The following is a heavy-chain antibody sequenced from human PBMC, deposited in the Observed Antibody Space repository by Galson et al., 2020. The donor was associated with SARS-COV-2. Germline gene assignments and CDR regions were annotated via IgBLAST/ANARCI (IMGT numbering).Heavy chain of an antibody. Sequence: SETLSLTCTVSGGYISSGGYYWSWIRQHPGKGLEWIGYIYYSGSTYYNPSLKSRVTISVDTSKNQFSLKLSSVTAADTAVYYCARDLFSAYYYDSSGYKSYYYYGMDVWGQGTTVTVSS. D-gene: IGHD3-22*01. CDR3: ARDLFSAYYYDSSGYKSYYYYGMDV. V-gene: IGHV4-31*03. J-gene: IGHJ6*02. CDR2: IYYSGST. CDR1: GGYISSGGYY.